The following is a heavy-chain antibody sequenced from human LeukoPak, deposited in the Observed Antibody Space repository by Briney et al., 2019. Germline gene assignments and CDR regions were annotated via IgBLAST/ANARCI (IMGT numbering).Heavy chain of an antibody. CDR1: GYTFTSYG. D-gene: IGHD2-2*01. V-gene: IGHV1-18*01. J-gene: IGHJ5*02. Sequence: ASVKVSCKGSGYTFTSYGISWVRQAPGQGLEWMGWISAYNGNTNYAQKLQGRVTMTTDTSTSTAYMELRSLRSDDTAVYYCALVPAGPRGHWFDPWGQGTLVTVSS. CDR3: ALVPAGPRGHWFDP. CDR2: ISAYNGNT.